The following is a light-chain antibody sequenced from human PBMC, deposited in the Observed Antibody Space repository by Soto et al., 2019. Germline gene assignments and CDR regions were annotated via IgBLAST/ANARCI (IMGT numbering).Light chain of an antibody. CDR2: RNN. CDR3: AAWYDSLSAVV. J-gene: IGLJ3*02. Sequence: QAVLTQPPSASGTPGQRVTISCSGSISNLGSNFIYWYQQLPGAAPKLLISRNNERPSGVPDRFSGSKSGTSASLAISGLRSEEEADYHCAAWYDSLSAVVFGGGTKVTVL. V-gene: IGLV1-47*01. CDR1: ISNLGSNF.